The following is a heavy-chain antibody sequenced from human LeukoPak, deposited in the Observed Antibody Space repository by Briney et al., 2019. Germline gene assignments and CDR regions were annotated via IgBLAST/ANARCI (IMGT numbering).Heavy chain of an antibody. Sequence: SETLSLTCTVSGGSISSYYWSWIRQPPGKGLEWIGYISYGGTTDYNPSLKSRVTISVDTSKNQFSLKVRSVTAADTAVYYCARGAYCGGTCFWYFDLWGRGTLVTVSS. CDR1: GGSISSYY. J-gene: IGHJ2*01. V-gene: IGHV4-59*01. CDR2: ISYGGTT. CDR3: ARGAYCGGTCFWYFDL. D-gene: IGHD2-21*02.